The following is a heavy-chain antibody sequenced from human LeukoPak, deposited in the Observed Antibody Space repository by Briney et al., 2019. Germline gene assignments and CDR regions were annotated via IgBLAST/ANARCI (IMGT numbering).Heavy chain of an antibody. V-gene: IGHV3-21*01. Sequence: GGSLRLSCAASGFSFSGYTINWVRQAPGKGLEWVSSISPGSNYKHYADSVKGRFTISRDNAKNTLWLQMNSLRAEDTAVYYCASQVGAPTSDYWGQGTLVTVSS. CDR1: GFSFSGYT. D-gene: IGHD1-26*01. CDR2: ISPGSNYK. CDR3: ASQVGAPTSDY. J-gene: IGHJ4*02.